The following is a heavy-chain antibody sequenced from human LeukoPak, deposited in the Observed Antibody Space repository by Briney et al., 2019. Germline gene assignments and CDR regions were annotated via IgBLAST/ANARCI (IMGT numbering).Heavy chain of an antibody. CDR1: GGTFSSYA. CDR2: IIPIFGTA. V-gene: IGHV1-69*05. Sequence: ASVKVSCKASGGTFSSYAISWVRQAPGQGLEWMGGIIPIFGTANYAQKFQGRVTITTDESTSTAYMELSSLRSEDTAVYYCARSRSSSFPLGYFDYWGQGTLDTVSS. J-gene: IGHJ4*02. CDR3: ARSRSSSFPLGYFDY. D-gene: IGHD6-13*01.